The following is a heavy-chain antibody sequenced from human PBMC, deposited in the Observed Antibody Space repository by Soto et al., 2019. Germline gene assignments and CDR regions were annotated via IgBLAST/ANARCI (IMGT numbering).Heavy chain of an antibody. CDR3: ARRLLYYDYVWGSFRAEGMDV. J-gene: IGHJ6*02. CDR1: GDSISRGDYY. CDR2: IYYSGSS. V-gene: IGHV4-30-4*01. D-gene: IGHD3-16*02. Sequence: QVQLQESGPGLVKPSQILSLTCTVSGDSISRGDYYWSWNRQPPGKGLEWIGYIYYSGSSYYNPSLKSRVTISVDTSKNQFSLRLSSVTAADAAVYYCARRLLYYDYVWGSFRAEGMDVWGQGTTVIVSS.